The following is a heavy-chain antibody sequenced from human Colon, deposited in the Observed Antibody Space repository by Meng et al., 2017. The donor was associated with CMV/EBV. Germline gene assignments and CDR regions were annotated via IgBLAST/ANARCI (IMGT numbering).Heavy chain of an antibody. CDR2: INHSGST. D-gene: IGHD5-12*01. CDR1: GGSFSGFY. CDR3: ARAPDIGGRPPGPFQY. V-gene: IGHV4-34*01. J-gene: IGHJ4*02. Sequence: QVQRMQWAAGLLKPSGTLALTSAVYGGSFSGFYWSWTRHPPGKGLEWIGEINHSGSTNYNPSLKSRVTISVDTSKNQFSLKLSSVTAADTAAYYCARAPDIGGRPPGPFQYWSQGALVTVSS.